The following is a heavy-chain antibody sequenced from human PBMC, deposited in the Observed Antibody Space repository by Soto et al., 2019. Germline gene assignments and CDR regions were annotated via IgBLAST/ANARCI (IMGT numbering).Heavy chain of an antibody. V-gene: IGHV5-51*01. J-gene: IGHJ6*02. CDR2: IYPGDSDT. CDR1: GYSFTSYW. Sequence: PGESLKISCKGSGYSFTSYWIGWVRQMPSKGLEWMAIIYPGDSDTRYSPSFQGQVTIAADKAISTAYLQWSSLKASDSAIYYCARHGRFGAPPYYYYGMDVWGQGTTVTVS. D-gene: IGHD3-10*01. CDR3: ARHGRFGAPPYYYYGMDV.